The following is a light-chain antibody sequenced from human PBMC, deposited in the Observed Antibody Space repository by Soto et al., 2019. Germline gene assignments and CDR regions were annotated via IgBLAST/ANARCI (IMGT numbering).Light chain of an antibody. CDR1: QSVSSNY. CDR3: QQYGTSAPIT. V-gene: IGKV3-20*01. J-gene: IGKJ5*01. CDR2: DAS. Sequence: EIVLTQSPGTLSLSPGERATLSCRASQSVSSNYLAWYQQKPGQAPSLLIYDASSRATGIPDRFSGSGSGTDLTLTISRLEPEDFAMYYCQQYGTSAPITFGQGTRLEIE.